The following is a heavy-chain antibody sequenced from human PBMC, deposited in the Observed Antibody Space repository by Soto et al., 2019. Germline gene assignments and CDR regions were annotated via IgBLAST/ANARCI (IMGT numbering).Heavy chain of an antibody. V-gene: IGHV4-34*01. CDR3: ARGHRIGWKWLVSPLCSDP. CDR1: GGSFSRYY. D-gene: IGHD6-19*01. J-gene: IGHJ5*02. CDR2: INHSGST. Sequence: SETLSLTCAVYGGSFSRYYWTWIGQPPGNGLEWIGEINHSGSTNYNPSLKSRVTISVDTSKNQFSLKLSSVTAADTAVYYCARGHRIGWKWLVSPLCSDPRGQGLLRT.